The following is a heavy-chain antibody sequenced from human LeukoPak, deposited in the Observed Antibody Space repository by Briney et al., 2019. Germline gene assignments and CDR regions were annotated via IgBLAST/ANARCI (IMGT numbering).Heavy chain of an antibody. J-gene: IGHJ4*02. CDR2: VYYSGST. CDR1: GGSISSYH. CDR3: ARHEDSSGWCFDY. V-gene: IGHV4-59*08. Sequence: SETLSLTCTVSGGSISSYHWSWIRQPPGKGLEWIGYVYYSGSTNYNPSLKSRVTISVDTSKNQFSLKLSSVTAADTAVYYCARHEDSSGWCFDYWGQGTLVTVPS. D-gene: IGHD6-19*01.